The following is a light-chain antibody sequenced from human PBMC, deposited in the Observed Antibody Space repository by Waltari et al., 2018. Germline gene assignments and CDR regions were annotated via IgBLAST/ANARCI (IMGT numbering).Light chain of an antibody. Sequence: DIVMTQSPDFLAVSLGERSTINCKSSRSVLYSGNCKNFLAWYQQKPGQPPKLLIYWASTRESGVPDRFVGSGSGTDFTLTISSLQAEDVAIYYCQQHYTTPQTFGQGTKLEI. J-gene: IGKJ2*01. CDR2: WAS. CDR1: RSVLYSGNCKNF. CDR3: QQHYTTPQT. V-gene: IGKV4-1*01.